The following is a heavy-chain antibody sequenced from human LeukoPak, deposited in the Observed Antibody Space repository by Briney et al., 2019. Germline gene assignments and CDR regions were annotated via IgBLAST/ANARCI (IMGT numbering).Heavy chain of an antibody. CDR3: ARGRSSGYSYYFDY. J-gene: IGHJ4*02. V-gene: IGHV3-66*02. CDR1: GFTVSSNY. CDR2: IYSGGST. Sequence: PGGSLRLSCAASGFTVSSNYMSWVRQAPGKGLEWVSVIYSGGSTYYADSVKGRLTISRDNSKNTLYLQMNSLRAEDTAVYYCARGRSSGYSYYFDYWGQGTLVTVSS. D-gene: IGHD3-22*01.